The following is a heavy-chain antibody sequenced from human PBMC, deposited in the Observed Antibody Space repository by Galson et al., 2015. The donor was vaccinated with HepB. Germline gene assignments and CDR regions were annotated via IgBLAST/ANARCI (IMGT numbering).Heavy chain of an antibody. J-gene: IGHJ4*02. CDR2: SRNKPNSYST. CDR3: ARDTYGGTGDY. V-gene: IGHV3-72*01. CDR1: GFTLSDFH. D-gene: IGHD4-23*01. Sequence: SLRLSCAASGFTLSDFHIDWVRQAPGKGLEWPARSRNKPNSYSTEYADSVKGRFTISRDNSKNTLYLQMNSLRAEDTAVYYCARDTYGGTGDYWGQGTLVTVSS.